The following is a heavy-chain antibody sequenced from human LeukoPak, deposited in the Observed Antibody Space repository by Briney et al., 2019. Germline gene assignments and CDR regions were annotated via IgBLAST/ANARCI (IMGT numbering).Heavy chain of an antibody. Sequence: GGSLRLSCAASGFTFSSYSMNWVRQAPGKGLEWVSSISSSSSYIYYADPVKGRFTISRDNAKNSLYLQMNSLRAEDTAVYYCARDLYMTTVTPFDYWGQGTLVTVSS. CDR1: GFTFSSYS. V-gene: IGHV3-21*01. J-gene: IGHJ4*02. CDR2: ISSSSSYI. CDR3: ARDLYMTTVTPFDY. D-gene: IGHD4-17*01.